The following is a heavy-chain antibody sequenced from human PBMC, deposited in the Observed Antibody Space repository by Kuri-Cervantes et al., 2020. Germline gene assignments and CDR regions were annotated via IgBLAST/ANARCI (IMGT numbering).Heavy chain of an antibody. V-gene: IGHV4-34*01. CDR2: INHSGST. J-gene: IGHJ4*02. CDR3: ARARSRDFFGAFLDY. CDR1: GGSFSGYY. D-gene: IGHD3-3*01. Sequence: GSLRLSCAVYGGSFSGYYWSWIRQPPGKGLERIGEINHSGSTNYNPSLKSRVTISVDTSKNQFSLKLSSVTAADTAVYYCARARSRDFFGAFLDYWGQGTLVTVSS.